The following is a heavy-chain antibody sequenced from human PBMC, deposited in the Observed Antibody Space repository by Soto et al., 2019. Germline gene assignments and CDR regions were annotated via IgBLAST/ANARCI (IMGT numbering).Heavy chain of an antibody. CDR2: IYYRGST. CDR1: GTSIRSGGYY. V-gene: IGHV4-31*03. Sequence: QVQLQESGPGLVKPSQTLSLTCTVSGTSIRSGGYYWTWIRQRPGKGLEWLGYIYYRGSTYYHPSFKTRVTLSMDPSKSQLSLRLTSVTASDTAVYYFASDLSGSRATIEYWGLAGLVSVSS. D-gene: IGHD6-13*01. J-gene: IGHJ4*02. CDR3: ASDLSGSRATIEY.